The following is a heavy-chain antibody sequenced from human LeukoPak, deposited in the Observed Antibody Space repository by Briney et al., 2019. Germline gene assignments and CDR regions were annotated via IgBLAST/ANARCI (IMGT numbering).Heavy chain of an antibody. J-gene: IGHJ5*02. CDR1: GFTFSGSA. CDR3: TRDSGTYSWFDP. CDR2: SDKKDKVYATAT. Sequence: RGSLRLSCAASGFTFSGSAIHWVRQSSGKGLEWVGQSDKKDKVYATATAYAASEKGRFTISRDDSINTAYLQMKSLKTEDTALYYCTRDSGTYSWFDPWGQGTLVTASS. V-gene: IGHV3-73*01. D-gene: IGHD1-26*01.